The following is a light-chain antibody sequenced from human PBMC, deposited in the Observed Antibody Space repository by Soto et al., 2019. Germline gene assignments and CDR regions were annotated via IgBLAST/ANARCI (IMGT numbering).Light chain of an antibody. CDR3: QQYNNWPLT. Sequence: IVLTTAPGTRSLSQGDSATLSCRASQSVSSYLAWYQQKPGQAPRLLISGASTRATGVPARFSGSGSGTEFTLTITSLQSEDFAVYCCQQYNNWPLTFGPGTRLEIK. J-gene: IGKJ5*01. CDR2: GAS. V-gene: IGKV3D-15*01. CDR1: QSVSSY.